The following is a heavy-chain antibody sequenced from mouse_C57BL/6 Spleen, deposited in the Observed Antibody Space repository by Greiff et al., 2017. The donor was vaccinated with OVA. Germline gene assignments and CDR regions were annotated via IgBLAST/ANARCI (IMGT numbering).Heavy chain of an antibody. CDR3: ARWGLRGDFDV. Sequence: EVMLVESGGDLVKPGGSLKLSCAASGFTFSSYGMSWVRQTPDKRLEWVATISSGGSYTSYPDSVKGGFTISRDNAKNTLYLQSSSLKSEDTAMYYCARWGLRGDFDVWGTGTTVTVSS. D-gene: IGHD2-4*01. V-gene: IGHV5-6*02. CDR1: GFTFSSYG. J-gene: IGHJ1*03. CDR2: ISSGGSYT.